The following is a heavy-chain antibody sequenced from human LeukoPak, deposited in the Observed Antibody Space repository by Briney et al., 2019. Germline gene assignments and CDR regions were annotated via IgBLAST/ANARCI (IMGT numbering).Heavy chain of an antibody. CDR1: GFTFSSYW. J-gene: IGHJ3*02. V-gene: IGHV3-74*01. CDR2: INSDGSTT. CDR3: ARPPPAWHNAFDI. Sequence: GGSLRLSCAASGFTFSSYWMHWVRQAPGKGLVWVSRINSDGSTTRYADSVKGRFTISRDNAKNTLYQQMNSLRAEDTAVYYCARPPPAWHNAFDIWGQGTMVTVSS.